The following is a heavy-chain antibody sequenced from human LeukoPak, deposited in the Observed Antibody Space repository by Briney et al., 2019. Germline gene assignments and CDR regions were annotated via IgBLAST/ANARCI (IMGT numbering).Heavy chain of an antibody. CDR1: GFTFSSYG. CDR3: ARPASGSGAYAFDI. D-gene: IGHD1-26*01. V-gene: IGHV3-33*01. CDR2: IWYDGSNK. Sequence: GGSLRLSCAASGFTFSSYGMHWVRQAPGKGLEWVAVIWYDGSNKYYADSVKGRFTISRDNSKNSLYLQMNSLRAEDTAVYYCARPASGSGAYAFDIWGQGTMVTVSS. J-gene: IGHJ3*02.